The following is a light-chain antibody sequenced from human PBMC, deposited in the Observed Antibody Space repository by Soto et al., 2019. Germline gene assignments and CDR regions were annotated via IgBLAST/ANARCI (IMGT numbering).Light chain of an antibody. J-gene: IGKJ4*01. CDR1: QSVSSY. CDR2: DAS. CDR3: QQRSSWPLT. V-gene: IGKV3-11*01. Sequence: EVVLTQSPATLSLSPGERATLSCRASQSVSSYLAWYQQKPGQAPRLLIYDASNRVTGIPVRFSGSGSGTDFTLTISSLEPEDFAVYYCQQRSSWPLTFGGGTKVEIK.